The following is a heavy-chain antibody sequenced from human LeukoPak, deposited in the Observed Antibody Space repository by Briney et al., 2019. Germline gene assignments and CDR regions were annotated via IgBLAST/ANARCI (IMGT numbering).Heavy chain of an antibody. CDR1: GFTFDDYA. V-gene: IGHV3-9*01. Sequence: GGSLRLSCAASGFTFDDYATHWVRQAPGKGLEWVSGISWSSGSIGYADSVKGRFTISRDNAKNSLYLQMNSLRAEDTALYYCAKGPLPGPFDYWGQGTLVTVSS. CDR2: ISWSSGSI. J-gene: IGHJ4*02. CDR3: AKGPLPGPFDY. D-gene: IGHD1-14*01.